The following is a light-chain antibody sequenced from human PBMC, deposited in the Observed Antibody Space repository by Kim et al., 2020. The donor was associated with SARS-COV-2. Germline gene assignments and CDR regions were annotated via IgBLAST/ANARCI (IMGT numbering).Light chain of an antibody. J-gene: IGKJ1*01. CDR3: QQRRT. CDR1: QSVSSY. V-gene: IGKV3-11*01. CDR2: NAS. Sequence: TLSLSPEEGATRSCRASQSVSSYLAWYQQKPGQAPRLLIYNASNRATVIPARFSGSGSGTDFTLTISSLEPEDFAVYYCQQRRTFGQGTKVDIK.